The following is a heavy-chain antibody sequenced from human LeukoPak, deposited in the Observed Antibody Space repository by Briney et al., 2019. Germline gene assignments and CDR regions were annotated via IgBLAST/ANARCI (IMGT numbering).Heavy chain of an antibody. CDR3: ARGPDLYSSHNTSFDY. CDR2: IYYSGST. V-gene: IGHV4-39*01. D-gene: IGHD6-13*01. CDR1: GGSISSSSYY. Sequence: SSETLSLTCTVSGGSISSSSYYWGWIRQPPGKGLEWIGSIYYSGSTYYNPSLKSRVTISVDTSKNQFSLKLSSVTAADTAVYYCARGPDLYSSHNTSFDYWGQGTLVTVSS. J-gene: IGHJ4*02.